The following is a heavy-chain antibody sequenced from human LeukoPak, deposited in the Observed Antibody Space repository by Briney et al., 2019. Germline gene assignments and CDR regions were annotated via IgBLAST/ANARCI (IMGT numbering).Heavy chain of an antibody. J-gene: IGHJ6*04. CDR2: ISSSSSYI. Sequence: TGGSLRLSCEASGFTFNTYSMNWARQAPGKGLEWVSSISSSSSYIYYADSVKGRFTISRDNAKNSLYLQMNSLRAEDMAVYYCARDPGGYSSGGELDVWGKGTTVTVSS. V-gene: IGHV3-21*01. CDR3: ARDPGGYSSGGELDV. CDR1: GFTFNTYS. D-gene: IGHD6-19*01.